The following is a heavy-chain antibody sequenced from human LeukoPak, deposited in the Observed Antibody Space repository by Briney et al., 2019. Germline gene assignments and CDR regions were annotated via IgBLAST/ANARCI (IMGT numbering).Heavy chain of an antibody. J-gene: IGHJ3*02. Sequence: GRSLRLSCAASGLTFSSYGMHWVRQAPGKGLEWVAVISYDGSNKYYADSVKGRFTISRDNSKNTLYLQMNSLRAEDTAVYYCSGSWRTDDAFDIWGQGTMVTVSS. V-gene: IGHV3-30*03. CDR1: GLTFSSYG. D-gene: IGHD3-10*01. CDR2: ISYDGSNK. CDR3: SGSWRTDDAFDI.